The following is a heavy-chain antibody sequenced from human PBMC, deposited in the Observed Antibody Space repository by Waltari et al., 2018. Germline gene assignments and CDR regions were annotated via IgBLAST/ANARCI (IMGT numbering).Heavy chain of an antibody. J-gene: IGHJ4*02. V-gene: IGHV4-39*01. D-gene: IGHD5-18*01. CDR3: ASSTRYTAMVNFDY. CDR1: GGSIRSSSYY. CDR2: IYYSGST. Sequence: QLQLQESGPGLVKPSETLSLTCTVSGGSIRSSSYYWGWIRQPPGKGLEWIGSIYYSGSTYYNPSLKSRVTISVDTSKNQFSLKLSSVTAADTAVYYCASSTRYTAMVNFDYWGQGTLVTVSS.